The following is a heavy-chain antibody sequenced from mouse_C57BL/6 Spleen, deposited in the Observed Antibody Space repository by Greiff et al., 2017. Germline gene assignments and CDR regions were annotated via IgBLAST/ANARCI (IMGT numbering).Heavy chain of an antibody. CDR3: ARGGTTWYFDV. CDR2: IYPSDSET. J-gene: IGHJ1*03. CDR1: GYTFTSYW. V-gene: IGHV1-61*01. Sequence: QVQLKQPGAELVRPGSSVKLSCKASGYTFTSYWMDWVKQRPGQGLEWIGNIYPSDSETHYNQKFKDKATLTVVKSSSTDYMQLSSLTSEDSAVYYCARGGTTWYFDVWGTGTTVTVSS. D-gene: IGHD1-1*01.